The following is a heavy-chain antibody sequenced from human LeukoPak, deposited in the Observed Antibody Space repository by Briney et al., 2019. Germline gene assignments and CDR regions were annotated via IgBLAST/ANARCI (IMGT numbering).Heavy chain of an antibody. CDR1: GYTFTGYY. J-gene: IGHJ4*02. D-gene: IGHD2-15*01. V-gene: IGHV1-2*06. Sequence: EASVKVSCKVSGYTFTGYYMHWVRQAPGQGLEWMGRINPNSGGTNYAQKFQGRVTMTRDTSISTACMELSRLRSDDTAVYYCRYAEYCSGGSCYSFDYWGQGTLVTVSS. CDR3: RYAEYCSGGSCYSFDY. CDR2: INPNSGGT.